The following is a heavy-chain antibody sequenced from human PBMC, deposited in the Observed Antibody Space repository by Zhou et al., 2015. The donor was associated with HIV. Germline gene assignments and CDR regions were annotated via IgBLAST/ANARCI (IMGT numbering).Heavy chain of an antibody. CDR3: ARRGTQLWSDSFDI. CDR1: GYPLSYYG. V-gene: IGHV1-18*04. D-gene: IGHD5-18*01. Sequence: QVQLVQSGGEVKKPGASMKVSCKASGYPLSYYGLTWVRQVPGQGLEWMGWIYNGNANYAQKFQGRVTMTGDTSMRTVYMELSGLRSEDTAVYYCARRGTQLWSDSFDIWGQGTMVTVSS. CDR2: IYNGNA. J-gene: IGHJ3*02.